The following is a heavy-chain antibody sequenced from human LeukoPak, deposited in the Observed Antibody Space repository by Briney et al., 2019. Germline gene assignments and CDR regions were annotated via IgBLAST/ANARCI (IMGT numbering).Heavy chain of an antibody. CDR3: AKEYYGSRSYYIDYYYGMDV. V-gene: IGHV3-23*01. CDR1: GFTFSSYA. CDR2: ISGSGGST. Sequence: PGGSLRLSCAASGFTFSSYAMSWVRQAPGKGLEWVSAISGSGGSTYYADSVKGRLTISRDNSKNTLYLQMNSLRAEDTAVYYCAKEYYGSRSYYIDYYYGMDVWGQGTTVTVSS. J-gene: IGHJ6*02. D-gene: IGHD3-10*01.